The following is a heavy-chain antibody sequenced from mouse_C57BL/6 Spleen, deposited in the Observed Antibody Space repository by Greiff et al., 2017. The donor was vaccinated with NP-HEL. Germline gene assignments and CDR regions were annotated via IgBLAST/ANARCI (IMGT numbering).Heavy chain of an antibody. V-gene: IGHV1-80*01. CDR1: GYAFSSYW. Sequence: QVHVKQSGAELVKPGASVKISCKASGYAFSSYWMNWVKQRPGKGLEWIGQIYPGDGDTNYNGKFKGKATLTADKSSSTAYMQLSSLTSEDSAVYFCARSGGTTVYFDYWGQGTTLTVSS. CDR3: ARSGGTTVYFDY. D-gene: IGHD1-1*01. CDR2: IYPGDGDT. J-gene: IGHJ2*01.